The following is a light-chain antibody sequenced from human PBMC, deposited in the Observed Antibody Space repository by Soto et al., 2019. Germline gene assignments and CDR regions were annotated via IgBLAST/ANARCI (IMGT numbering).Light chain of an antibody. Sequence: EVVMTQSPATLSVSPGERATLSCRASQSISGNLAWYQQKPGQAPRLLIYHAVARATGIPTRFSGSGSGTEFTLTISSLQSEDLAVYYCQQYNKWPPITFGQGTRLEIK. V-gene: IGKV3-15*01. CDR3: QQYNKWPPIT. J-gene: IGKJ5*01. CDR1: QSISGN. CDR2: HAV.